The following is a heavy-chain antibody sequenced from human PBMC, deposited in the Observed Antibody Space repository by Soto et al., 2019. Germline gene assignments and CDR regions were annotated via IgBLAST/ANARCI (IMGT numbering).Heavy chain of an antibody. CDR3: ARVVTETSYCSGGSCHINWFDP. CDR2: IIPIFGTA. Sequence: SVKVSCKASGGTFSSYAISWVRQAPGQGLEWMGGIIPIFGTANYAQKFQGRVTITADESTSTAYMELSSLRSEDTAVYYCARVVTETSYCSGGSCHINWFDPWGQGTLVTVSS. D-gene: IGHD2-15*01. J-gene: IGHJ5*02. V-gene: IGHV1-69*13. CDR1: GGTFSSYA.